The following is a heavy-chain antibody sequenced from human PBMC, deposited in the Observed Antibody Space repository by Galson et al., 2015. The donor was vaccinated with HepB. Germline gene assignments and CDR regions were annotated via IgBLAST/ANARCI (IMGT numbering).Heavy chain of an antibody. CDR3: ARSSGSSKRTFEI. CDR1: GYTFTTYN. J-gene: IGHJ3*02. Sequence: SVKVSCKASGYTFTTYNVHWVRQAPGQGLEWVGIINPSGGSINYAQKFQGRVTMTRDTSTTTVYMELSGLRSEDTAVYYCARSSGSSKRTFEIWGQGTMVTVSS. CDR2: INPSGGSI. D-gene: IGHD1-26*01. V-gene: IGHV1-46*01.